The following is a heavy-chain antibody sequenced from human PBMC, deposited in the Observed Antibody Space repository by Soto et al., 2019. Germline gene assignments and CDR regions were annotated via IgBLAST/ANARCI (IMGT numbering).Heavy chain of an antibody. CDR1: GGTISSWY. D-gene: IGHD1-26*01. CDR3: ARRYGSAIDY. J-gene: IGHJ4*02. V-gene: IGHV4-59*08. CDR2: IYYSGST. Sequence: SDTLSLTCTVSGGTISSWYWSWIRQPPGKGLEWIGYIYYSGSTNCNPSLKSRVTISVDTSKNQFSLKLSSVTAADTAVYYCARRYGSAIDYWRQGTLVTAPQ.